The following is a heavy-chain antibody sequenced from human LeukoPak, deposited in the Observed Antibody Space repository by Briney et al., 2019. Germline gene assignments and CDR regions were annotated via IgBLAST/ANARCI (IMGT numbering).Heavy chain of an antibody. D-gene: IGHD2-2*01. V-gene: IGHV3-73*01. J-gene: IGHJ4*02. CDR3: TRPGGYCSSTSCRTDDY. CDR1: GSTFSGSA. Sequence: PGGSLRLSCAASGSTFSGSAMHWVRQASGKGLEWVGRIRSKANSYATAYAASVKGRFTISRDDSKNTAYLQMNSLKTEDTAVYYCTRPGGYCSSTSCRTDDYWGQGTLVTVSS. CDR2: IRSKANSYAT.